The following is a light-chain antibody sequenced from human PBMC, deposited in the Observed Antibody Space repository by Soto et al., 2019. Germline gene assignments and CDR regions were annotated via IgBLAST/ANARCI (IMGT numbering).Light chain of an antibody. CDR2: TAS. Sequence: AIRMTPSPSSLSSSTGDRVTITCRASQGISSYLAWYQQKPGKAPKLLLYTASTLQSGVPSRFSGSGSGPDFTLTIRCRRSEDFANYCCQQYYSYPQAFGQGNKVEIK. V-gene: IGKV1-8*01. CDR3: QQYYSYPQA. CDR1: QGISSY. J-gene: IGKJ1*01.